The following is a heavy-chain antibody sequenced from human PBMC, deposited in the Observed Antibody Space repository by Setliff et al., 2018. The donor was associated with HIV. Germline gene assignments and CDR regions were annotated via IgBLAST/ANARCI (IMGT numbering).Heavy chain of an antibody. V-gene: IGHV3-49*04. Sequence: PGGSLRLSCAASGFTFSSYWMHWVRQAPGKGLVWVSFIRNKDYGETTEYAASVKGRFTISRDDSNSIVYLQMSSLTTEDTAVYYCGVGAFEGHSYGWVERYFDYWGQGTLVTVSS. CDR3: GVGAFEGHSYGWVERYFDY. D-gene: IGHD5-18*01. J-gene: IGHJ4*02. CDR2: IRNKDYGETT. CDR1: GFTFSSYW.